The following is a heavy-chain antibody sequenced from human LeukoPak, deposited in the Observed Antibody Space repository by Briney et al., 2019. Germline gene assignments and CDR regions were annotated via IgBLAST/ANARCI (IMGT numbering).Heavy chain of an antibody. CDR2: IIPIFGTA. CDR1: GGTFSSYA. Sequence: VASVKVSCKASGGTFSSYAISWVRQAPGQGLGWMGRIIPIFGTANYAQKFQGRVTITTDESTSTAYVELSSLRSEGTAVYYCARDNGERWLQSGFDYWGQGTLVTVSS. CDR3: ARDNGERWLQSGFDY. V-gene: IGHV1-69*05. D-gene: IGHD5-24*01. J-gene: IGHJ4*02.